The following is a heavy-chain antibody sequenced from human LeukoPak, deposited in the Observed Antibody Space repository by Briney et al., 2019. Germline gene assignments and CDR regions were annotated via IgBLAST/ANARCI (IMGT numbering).Heavy chain of an antibody. CDR2: INPNSGGT. D-gene: IGHD3-10*01. J-gene: IGHJ5*02. CDR1: GSTFTGYY. Sequence: ASVKVSCKSSGSTFTGYYMHWVRQPPGQGLEGMGWINPNSGGTNYAQKFQGRVTMTRDTSISTAYMKLSRLRSDDTAVYYCARVEVRGVMNLNWFDPWGQGTLVTVSS. CDR3: ARVEVRGVMNLNWFDP. V-gene: IGHV1-2*02.